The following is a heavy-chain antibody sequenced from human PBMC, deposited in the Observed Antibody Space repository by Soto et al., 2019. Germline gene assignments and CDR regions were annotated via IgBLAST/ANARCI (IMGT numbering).Heavy chain of an antibody. D-gene: IGHD6-13*01. Sequence: ETLSLTCAVSGGSISSSNWWSWVRQPPGKGLEWIGEIYHSGSTNYNPSLKSRVTISVDKSKNQFSLKLSSVTAADTAVYYCATHSSSWYGWFDPWGQGTLVTVSS. CDR2: IYHSGST. V-gene: IGHV4-4*02. CDR1: GGSISSSNW. J-gene: IGHJ5*02. CDR3: ATHSSSWYGWFDP.